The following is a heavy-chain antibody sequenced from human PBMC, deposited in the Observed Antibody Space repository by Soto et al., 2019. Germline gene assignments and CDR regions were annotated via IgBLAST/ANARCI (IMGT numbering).Heavy chain of an antibody. CDR1: GVSINSIGRF. Sequence: SETLSLTCTVSGVSINSIGRFLVWIRQPPGKGLEWIGSIYYPGSSTYYNQSLKSRGTISVDTSKNQFSLRMNSVTAADTAVYYCVAGSGFAYFDLWGRGTLVTVSS. CDR3: VAGSGFAYFDL. CDR2: IYYPGSST. D-gene: IGHD3-22*01. J-gene: IGHJ2*01. V-gene: IGHV4-39*01.